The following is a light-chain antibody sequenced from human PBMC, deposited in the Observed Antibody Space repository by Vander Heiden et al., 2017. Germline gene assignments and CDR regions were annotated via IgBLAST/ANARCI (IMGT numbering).Light chain of an antibody. CDR3: QSYDSSLSGSGV. Sequence: QSVLTHPPSVSGAPGQRVAISFTRSSSNIGAGYDVYWYQHLPGTSPKLLIYGNRNRPSGVPDRFSGSKSGTSASLAITGLQAEDEADYYCQSYDSSLSGSGVFGTGTKVTVL. J-gene: IGLJ1*01. V-gene: IGLV1-40*01. CDR2: GNR. CDR1: SSNIGAGYD.